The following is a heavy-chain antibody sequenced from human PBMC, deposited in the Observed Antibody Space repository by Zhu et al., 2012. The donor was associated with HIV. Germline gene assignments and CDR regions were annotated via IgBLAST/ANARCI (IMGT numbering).Heavy chain of an antibody. CDR2: IYYSGST. CDR3: AEDYYGSGSYYNGY. CDR1: GGSISSSSYY. D-gene: IGHD3-10*01. V-gene: IGHV4-39*07. J-gene: IGHJ4*02. Sequence: QVQLQESGPGLVKPSETLSLTCTVSGGSISSSSYYWGWIRQPPGKGLEWIGSIYYSGSTYYNPSLKSRVTISVDTSKNQFSLKLSSVTAADTAVYYCAEDYYGSGSYYNGYWGQGNPGHRLL.